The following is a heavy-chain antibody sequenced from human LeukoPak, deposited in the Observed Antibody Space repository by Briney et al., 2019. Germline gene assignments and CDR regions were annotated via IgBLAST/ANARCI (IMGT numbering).Heavy chain of an antibody. CDR3: TKLSGVAAAFDI. CDR1: GFTFTGYA. Sequence: GGSLTLSCAASGFTFTGYAMNWVRQAPGKGLEWVSGISAGGGGTYDADSAKGRFTRSRDNSKNMVYLEMHSLRADDTAVYYCTKLSGVAAAFDIWGQGTMVTVSS. D-gene: IGHD2-8*01. CDR2: ISAGGGGT. J-gene: IGHJ3*02. V-gene: IGHV3-23*01.